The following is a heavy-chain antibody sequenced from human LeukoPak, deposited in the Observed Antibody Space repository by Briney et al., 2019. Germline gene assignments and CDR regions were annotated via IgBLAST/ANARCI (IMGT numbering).Heavy chain of an antibody. J-gene: IGHJ6*02. CDR3: ARDFIRDPPPLIYYYYGMDV. V-gene: IGHV1-46*01. CDR1: GYTFTSYY. CDR2: INPSGGST. Sequence: RASVKVSCKASGYTFTSYYMHWVRQAPGQGLEWMGIINPSGGSTSYAQKFQGRVTMTRDTSTSTVYMELSSLRSEDTAVYYCARDFIRDPPPLIYYYYGMDVWGQGTTVTVSS. D-gene: IGHD3-10*01.